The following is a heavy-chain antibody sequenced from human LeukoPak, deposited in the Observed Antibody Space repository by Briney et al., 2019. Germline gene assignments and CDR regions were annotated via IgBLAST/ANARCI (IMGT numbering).Heavy chain of an antibody. D-gene: IGHD6-13*01. CDR2: ISAYNGST. Sequence: ASVKVSCKASGYTVTSYGISWVRQAPGQGLEWMGWISAYNGSTNYAQRLQGRVTMTTDTSTSTAYMELRSLRSDDTAVYYCARDGLAAAGTLVFDYWGQGTLVTVSS. CDR1: GYTVTSYG. J-gene: IGHJ4*02. CDR3: ARDGLAAAGTLVFDY. V-gene: IGHV1-18*01.